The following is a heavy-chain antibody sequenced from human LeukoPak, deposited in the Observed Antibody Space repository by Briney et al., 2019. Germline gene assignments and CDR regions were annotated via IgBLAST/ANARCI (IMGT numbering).Heavy chain of an antibody. CDR3: VATDPDPPFGIVVVPAATKYYFDY. CDR2: ISGSGGSA. J-gene: IGHJ4*02. V-gene: IGHV3-23*01. CDR1: GFTFSSYA. D-gene: IGHD2-2*01. Sequence: GGSLRLSCAASGFTFSSYAMRWVRQAPGMGLEWVSAISGSGGSAYYADSVNGRFTISRDNSKNTLYLQMNSLRAEDTAVYYCVATDPDPPFGIVVVPAATKYYFDYWGQGTLVTVSS.